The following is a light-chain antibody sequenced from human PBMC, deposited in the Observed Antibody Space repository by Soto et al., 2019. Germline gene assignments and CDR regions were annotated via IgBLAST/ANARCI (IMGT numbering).Light chain of an antibody. Sequence: QSVLTQPASVSGSPGQSIAISCTGTSSDVGSYHSVSWYQQHPGKAPKLMIYEGSKRPSGVSDRFSGSKSGNTASLTISGLQAEDEADYYCCSYAGNPYVFGTGTKLTVL. CDR1: SSDVGSYHS. J-gene: IGLJ1*01. CDR2: EGS. V-gene: IGLV2-23*01. CDR3: CSYAGNPYV.